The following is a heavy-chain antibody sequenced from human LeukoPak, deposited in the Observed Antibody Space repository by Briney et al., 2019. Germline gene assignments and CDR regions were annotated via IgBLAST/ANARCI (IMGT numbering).Heavy chain of an antibody. CDR2: INWNGGST. V-gene: IGHV3-20*04. CDR3: ARDGLRYLDWLLYCFDY. J-gene: IGHJ4*02. Sequence: GGSLRLSCAASGFTFDDYGMSWVRQAPGKGLEWVSGINWNGGSTGYADSVKGRFTISRDNAKNSLYLQMNSLRAEDTALYYCARDGLRYLDWLLYCFDYWGQGTLVTVSS. D-gene: IGHD3-9*01. CDR1: GFTFDDYG.